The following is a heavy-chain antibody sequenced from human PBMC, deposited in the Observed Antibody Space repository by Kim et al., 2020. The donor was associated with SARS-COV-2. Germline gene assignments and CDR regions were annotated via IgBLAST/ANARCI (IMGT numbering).Heavy chain of an antibody. Sequence: SVKVSCKASGGTFSSYAISWVRQAPGQGLEWMGRIIPILGIANYAQKFQGRVTITADKSTSTAYMELSSLRSEDTAVYYCARDGFPMVRGVIKGYYYYYYMDVWGKGTTVTVSS. CDR2: IIPILGIA. J-gene: IGHJ6*03. CDR3: ARDGFPMVRGVIKGYYYYYYMDV. D-gene: IGHD3-10*01. V-gene: IGHV1-69*04. CDR1: GGTFSSYA.